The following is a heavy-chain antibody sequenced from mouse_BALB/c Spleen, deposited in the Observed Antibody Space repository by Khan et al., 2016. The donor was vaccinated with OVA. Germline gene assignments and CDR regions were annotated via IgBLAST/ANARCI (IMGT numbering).Heavy chain of an antibody. V-gene: IGHV5-17*02. CDR1: GFTFSSYG. CDR2: ISGDSSTI. D-gene: IGHD1-1*01. Sequence: EVQLQESGGGLVQPGGSRKLSCAASGFTFSSYGMHWVSQAPEKGLEWVAYISGDSSTIYYADTVKGRFTLSRDNPKNTRFLQMTSLMSEDSAMYYCATSYYYGYYFDYWGPGTTLTVSS. J-gene: IGHJ2*01. CDR3: ATSYYYGYYFDY.